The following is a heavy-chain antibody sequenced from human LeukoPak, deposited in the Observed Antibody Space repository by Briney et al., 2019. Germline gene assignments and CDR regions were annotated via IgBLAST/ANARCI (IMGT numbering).Heavy chain of an antibody. V-gene: IGHV4-31*03. CDR2: IYYSGST. Sequence: SETLSLTCTVSGSSISSGGYYWSWIRQHPGKGLEWIGYIYYSGSTYYNPSLKSRVTISVDTSKNQFSLKLSSVTAADTAVYYCAREVAAKGGKGFDYWGQGTLVTVSS. D-gene: IGHD2-15*01. CDR3: AREVAAKGGKGFDY. J-gene: IGHJ4*02. CDR1: GSSISSGGYY.